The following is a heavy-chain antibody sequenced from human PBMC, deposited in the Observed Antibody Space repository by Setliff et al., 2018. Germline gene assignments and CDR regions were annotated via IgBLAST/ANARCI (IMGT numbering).Heavy chain of an antibody. Sequence: SETLSLTCSVSSGSISTYYWSWIRQSPGRGLEYIGYVYYNGAADYSPSLKSRVTLSVDTSKNQFSLKLTSVTAADTAVYYCARGGTFRYFDYWGQGTPVTVSS. CDR3: ARGGTFRYFDY. CDR2: VYYNGAA. J-gene: IGHJ4*02. V-gene: IGHV4-59*01. CDR1: SGSISTYY. D-gene: IGHD5-12*01.